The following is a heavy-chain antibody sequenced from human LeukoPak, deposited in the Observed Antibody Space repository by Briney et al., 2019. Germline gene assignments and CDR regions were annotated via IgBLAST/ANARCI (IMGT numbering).Heavy chain of an antibody. V-gene: IGHV4-61*01. Sequence: SETLSLTCTVSGYSISSGYYWGWIRQPPGKGLEWIGYIYYRGGTNYNPSLKSQVTISLDTSKNQFSLKVTSVTAADTAIYYCARGGWDSSGYTALYYFDYWGQGTLVTVSS. J-gene: IGHJ4*02. D-gene: IGHD3-22*01. CDR1: GYSISSGYY. CDR3: ARGGWDSSGYTALYYFDY. CDR2: IYYRGGT.